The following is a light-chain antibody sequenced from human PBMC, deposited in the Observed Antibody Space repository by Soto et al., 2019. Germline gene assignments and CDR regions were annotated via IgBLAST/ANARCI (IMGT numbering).Light chain of an antibody. J-gene: IGKJ1*01. CDR3: QHYNSYSEA. CDR2: KAS. Sequence: DIQMTQSPSTLSASVGDRVTITCRASQTISSWLAWYQQKPGKAPKLLIYKASTLKSGVPSRFSGSGSGTEFTLTISSLLPDDFATYYCQHYNSYSEAFGQGTKVDI. CDR1: QTISSW. V-gene: IGKV1-5*03.